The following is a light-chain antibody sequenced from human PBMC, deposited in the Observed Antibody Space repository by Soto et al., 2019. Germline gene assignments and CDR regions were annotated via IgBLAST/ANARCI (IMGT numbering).Light chain of an antibody. Sequence: DIQMTQSPSSLSASVVDRVTITFRASQTIRSDVNWYQQKPGKAPKLLIYASASLQGWVPSTPTGSPYGPDLTLTTSTLPPEDFATYFSQPTYPTPINFGHGTRLEIK. CDR2: ASA. CDR3: QPTYPTPIN. CDR1: QTIRSD. V-gene: IGKV1-39*01. J-gene: IGKJ5*01.